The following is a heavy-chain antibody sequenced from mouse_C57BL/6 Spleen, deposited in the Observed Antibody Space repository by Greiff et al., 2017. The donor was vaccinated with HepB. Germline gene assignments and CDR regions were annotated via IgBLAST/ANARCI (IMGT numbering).Heavy chain of an antibody. V-gene: IGHV5-4*03. D-gene: IGHD4-1*01. CDR2: ISDGGSYT. Sequence: EVKLMESGGGLVKPGGSLKLSCAASGFTFSSYAMSWVRQTPEKRLEWVATISDGGSYTYYPDNVKGRFTISRDNAKNNLYLQMSHLKSEDTAMYYCARLLGGLYYFDYWGQGTTLTVSS. CDR3: ARLLGGLYYFDY. CDR1: GFTFSSYA. J-gene: IGHJ2*01.